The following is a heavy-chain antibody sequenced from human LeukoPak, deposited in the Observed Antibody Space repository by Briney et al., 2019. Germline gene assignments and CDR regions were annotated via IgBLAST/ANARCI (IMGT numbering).Heavy chain of an antibody. Sequence: GASVKVSCKASGYTFTSYYMHWVRQAPGQGLEWMGIINPSGGSTSYAQKFQGRVTMTRDTSTSTVYMELSSLRSEDTAVYYCARDMGEGWDYVNYFDYWGQGTLVTVSS. D-gene: IGHD1-7*01. CDR2: INPSGGST. V-gene: IGHV1-46*01. J-gene: IGHJ4*02. CDR1: GYTFTSYY. CDR3: ARDMGEGWDYVNYFDY.